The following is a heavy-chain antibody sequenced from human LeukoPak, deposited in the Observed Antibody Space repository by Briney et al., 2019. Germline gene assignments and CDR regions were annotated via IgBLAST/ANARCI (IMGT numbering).Heavy chain of an antibody. D-gene: IGHD2-15*01. J-gene: IGHJ4*02. V-gene: IGHV3-74*01. Sequence: GGSLRLSCAASGFSISTYWVNWVRQAPGKGLVWVSHINPDGSIIRYADSVKGRFTISRDNAKNSLYLQMNSLRDEDTAVYYCARDLILADSSGSSAHDYWGQGTLVTVSS. CDR1: GFSISTYW. CDR2: INPDGSII. CDR3: ARDLILADSSGSSAHDY.